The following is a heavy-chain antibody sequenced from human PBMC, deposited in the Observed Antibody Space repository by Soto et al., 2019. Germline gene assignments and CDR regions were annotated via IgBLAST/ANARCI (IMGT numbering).Heavy chain of an antibody. V-gene: IGHV3-49*03. D-gene: IGHD6-13*01. J-gene: IGHJ4*02. Sequence: PGGSLRLSCTASGFTFGDYAMSWFRQAPGKGLEWVGFIRSKAYGGTTEYAASVKGRFTISRDDSKSIAYLQMNSLKTEDTAVYYCTRVTGKKQLGYYFDYWGQGTLVTVSS. CDR2: IRSKAYGGTT. CDR1: GFTFGDYA. CDR3: TRVTGKKQLGYYFDY.